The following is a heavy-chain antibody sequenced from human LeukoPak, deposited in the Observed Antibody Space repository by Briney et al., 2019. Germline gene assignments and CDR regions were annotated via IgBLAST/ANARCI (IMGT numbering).Heavy chain of an antibody. CDR2: ISSSSSYI. D-gene: IGHD2-2*01. V-gene: IGHV3-21*01. Sequence: GGSLRLSCAASGFTFSSYSMNWVRQAPGKGLEWVSSISSSSSYIYYADSVKGRFTISRDNAKNSLYLQMNSLRAEDTAVYYCARAIDIYCSSTSCYALDYWGQGTLVTVSS. CDR3: ARAIDIYCSSTSCYALDY. CDR1: GFTFSSYS. J-gene: IGHJ4*02.